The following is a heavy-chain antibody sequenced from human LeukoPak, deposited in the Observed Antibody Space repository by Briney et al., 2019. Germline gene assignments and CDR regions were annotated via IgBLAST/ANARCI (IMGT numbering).Heavy chain of an antibody. CDR1: GYTFTSYG. J-gene: IGHJ5*02. V-gene: IGHV1-18*01. D-gene: IGHD3-3*01. CDR3: ARLIDFWSGYYANWFDP. Sequence: ASVKVSCKASGYTFTSYGISWVRQAPGQGLEWMGWISAYNGNTNYAQKLQGRVTMTTDTSTSTAYMELRSLRSDDTAVYYCARLIDFWSGYYANWFDPWGQGILVTVSS. CDR2: ISAYNGNT.